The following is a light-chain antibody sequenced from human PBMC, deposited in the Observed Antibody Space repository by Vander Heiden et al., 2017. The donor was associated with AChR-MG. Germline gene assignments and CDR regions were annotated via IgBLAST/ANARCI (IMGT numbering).Light chain of an antibody. V-gene: IGKV1-39*01. CDR2: AAS. CDR3: QHSDSTPRT. CDR1: QRISSY. J-gene: IGKJ1*01. Sequence: DIQMTQSPSSLSASVGDRVTITCRASQRISSYLNWYQQKPGKAPKLLIYAASSLQSGVPSRFSGSGSGTDFTLTISSLQPEDFATYYCQHSDSTPRTFGQGTKVEIK.